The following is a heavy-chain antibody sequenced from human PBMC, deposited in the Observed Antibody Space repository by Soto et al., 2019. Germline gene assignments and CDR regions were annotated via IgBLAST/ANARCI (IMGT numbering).Heavy chain of an antibody. CDR1: GYTFTNYD. J-gene: IGHJ4*02. D-gene: IGHD4-17*01. CDR2: TNPKSGYT. V-gene: IGHV1-8*01. Sequence: QVQLVQSGAELKKPGASVKVSCKTSGYTFTNYDINWVRQATGQGLEWMGWTNPKSGYTGSAQKFQGRVTLTRDSSISTAYLELHRLTSEDTAVYYCASTAGDLDYWGQGTLITVSS. CDR3: ASTAGDLDY.